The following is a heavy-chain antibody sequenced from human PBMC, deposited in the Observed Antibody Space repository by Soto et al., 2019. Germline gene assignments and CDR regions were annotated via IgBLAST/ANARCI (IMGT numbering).Heavy chain of an antibody. Sequence: ASVKVSCKASGYTFTGYYMHWVRQAPGQGLEWMGWINPNSGGTNYAQKFQGWVTMTRDTSISTAYMELSRLRSDDTAVYYCARDSDVITMIVGAGHYVMDVWAQRTTVTVSS. V-gene: IGHV1-2*04. J-gene: IGHJ6*02. CDR3: ARDSDVITMIVGAGHYVMDV. CDR2: INPNSGGT. D-gene: IGHD3-22*01. CDR1: GYTFTGYY.